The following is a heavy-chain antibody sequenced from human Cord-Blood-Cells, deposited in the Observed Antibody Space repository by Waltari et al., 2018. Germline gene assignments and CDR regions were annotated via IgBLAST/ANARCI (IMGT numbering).Heavy chain of an antibody. CDR2: INAGNGNT. CDR3: ARSIVVVPAARNWFDP. V-gene: IGHV1-3*01. D-gene: IGHD2-2*01. CDR1: GYTFTSYA. J-gene: IGHJ5*02. Sequence: QVQLVQSGAEVKKPGASVKVSCKASGYTFTSYAMHWVRQAPGQRLEWMGWINAGNGNTKYSQKFPGRVTITRDTSASTAYMELSSLRSEDTAVYYCARSIVVVPAARNWFDPWGQGTLVTVSS.